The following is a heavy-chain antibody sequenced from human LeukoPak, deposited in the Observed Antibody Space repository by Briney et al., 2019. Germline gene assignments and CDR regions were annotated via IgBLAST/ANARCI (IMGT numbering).Heavy chain of an antibody. J-gene: IGHJ4*02. D-gene: IGHD1-26*01. CDR2: IYTSGST. V-gene: IGHV4-61*02. CDR3: ARESLGPPYYFDY. Sequence: SQTLSLTCNVSGASISSGTDYWSWIRQPAGKGPEWIGRIYTSGSTKYNPSLKSRVTISIDTSKNQFSLKLTSVTAADTTVYYCARESLGPPYYFDYWGQGTLVTVSS. CDR1: GASISSGTDY.